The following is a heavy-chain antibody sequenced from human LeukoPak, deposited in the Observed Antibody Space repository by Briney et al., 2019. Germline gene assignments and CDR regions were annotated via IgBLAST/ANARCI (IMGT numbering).Heavy chain of an antibody. V-gene: IGHV3-48*03. CDR1: GFTFSSYE. CDR2: ISSSGSTI. Sequence: GGSLRLSCAASGFTFSSYEMNWVRQAPGKGLEWVSYISSSGSTIYYADSVKGRFTISRDNAKNSLYLQMNSLRAEDTPVYYCARDTAYYDILTGYIHDAFDIWGQGTMVTVSS. D-gene: IGHD3-9*01. CDR3: ARDTAYYDILTGYIHDAFDI. J-gene: IGHJ3*02.